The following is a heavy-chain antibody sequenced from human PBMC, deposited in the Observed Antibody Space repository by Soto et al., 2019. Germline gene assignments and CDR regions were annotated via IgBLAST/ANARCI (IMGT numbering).Heavy chain of an antibody. D-gene: IGHD6-6*01. CDR2: ISGSGGTT. V-gene: IGHV3-23*01. Sequence: EVQLLESGGCLVQPGGSLRLSCAASGFTFSSYAMTWDRQAPGKGLEWVSAISGSGGTTYHADPVKGRFTISRDNSKNTLYLQMNSLRAEDAAVYYCAKPPYSSSSYSYYGMYVWGQGTTVTVSS. J-gene: IGHJ6*02. CDR1: GFTFSSYA. CDR3: AKPPYSSSSYSYYGMYV.